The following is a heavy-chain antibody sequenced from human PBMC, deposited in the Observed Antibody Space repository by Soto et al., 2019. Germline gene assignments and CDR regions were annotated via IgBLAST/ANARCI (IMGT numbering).Heavy chain of an antibody. CDR3: ARGLRSYGYFDY. Sequence: EVQLVESGGGLVQPGGSLRLSCAASGFTVSSNYMSWVHQAPGKGLEWVSVIYTGGSTYYADSVKGRFTISRDNSKNTLYLQVNSLRAEDTAVYYCARGLRSYGYFDYWGQGTLVTVSS. CDR2: IYTGGST. J-gene: IGHJ4*02. D-gene: IGHD3-16*01. CDR1: GFTVSSNY. V-gene: IGHV3-66*01.